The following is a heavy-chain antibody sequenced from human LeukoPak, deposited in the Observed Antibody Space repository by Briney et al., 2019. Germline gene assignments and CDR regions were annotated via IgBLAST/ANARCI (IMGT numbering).Heavy chain of an antibody. CDR3: ARGHDCSSTSCYHSEVDY. CDR2: IRYDGTNK. CDR1: GFTFSNYA. Sequence: GGSLRLSCAASGFTFSNYAMHWVRQAPGKGLEWVAFIRYDGTNKYYADSVKGRFTISRDNPKNTLYLQMNSLRAEDTAVYYCARGHDCSSTSCYHSEVDYWGQGTLVTVSS. J-gene: IGHJ4*02. V-gene: IGHV3-30*02. D-gene: IGHD2-2*01.